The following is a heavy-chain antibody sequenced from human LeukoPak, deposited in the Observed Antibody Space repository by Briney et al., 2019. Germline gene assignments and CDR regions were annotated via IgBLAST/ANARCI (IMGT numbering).Heavy chain of an antibody. D-gene: IGHD6-13*01. CDR2: ISGGGGST. Sequence: GGSLRLSCAGSGFTFARHALTWVRQAPGMGLEWVSTISGGGGSTHYADSVKGRFTTSRDNSKDTVFLQMNNLRAEDTAIYYCAREGGSCTSNSCSDYFDYWGQGTLVTVSP. J-gene: IGHJ4*02. CDR3: AREGGSCTSNSCSDYFDY. CDR1: GFTFARHA. V-gene: IGHV3-23*01.